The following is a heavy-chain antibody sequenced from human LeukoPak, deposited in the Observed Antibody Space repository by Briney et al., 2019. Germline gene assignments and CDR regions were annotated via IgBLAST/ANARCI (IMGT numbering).Heavy chain of an antibody. D-gene: IGHD3-3*01. J-gene: IGHJ4*02. V-gene: IGHV3-23*01. CDR3: AKDWRIWSGYFDY. Sequence: GGSLRLSCAASGFTFSSYAMSWVRQAPGKGLEWVSATSGSGGSTYYADSVKGRFTISRDNSKNTLYLQMNSLRAEDTAVYYCAKDWRIWSGYFDYWGQGTLVTVSS. CDR1: GFTFSSYA. CDR2: TSGSGGST.